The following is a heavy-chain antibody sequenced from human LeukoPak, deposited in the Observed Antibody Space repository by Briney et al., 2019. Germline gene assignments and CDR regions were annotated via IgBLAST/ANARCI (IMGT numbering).Heavy chain of an antibody. D-gene: IGHD6-19*01. CDR3: ALKGWENDY. J-gene: IGHJ4*02. V-gene: IGHV4-30-2*01. CDR1: GGSISSGGYS. CDR2: IYHSGST. Sequence: SQTLSLTCAVSGGSISSGGYSWSWIRQPPGKGLEWIGYIYHSGSTYYNPSLKSRVTISVDRSKNQFPLKLSSVTAADTAVYYCALKGWENDYWAREPWSPSPQ.